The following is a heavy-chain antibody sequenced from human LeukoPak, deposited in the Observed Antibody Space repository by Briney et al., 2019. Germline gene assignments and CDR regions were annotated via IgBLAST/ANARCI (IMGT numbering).Heavy chain of an antibody. Sequence: GGSLRLSCTPSGFSLSYYALTWVRQAPGKGLSWVSTVGDGGSFTRYAESVRGRFTISRDDAKNTLYLQMNSLRVEDTGFYYCALRDDSNQQDFWGQGTLVTVSA. D-gene: IGHD2-2*01. CDR2: VGDGGSFT. CDR1: GFSLSYYA. V-gene: IGHV3-23*01. CDR3: ALRDDSNQQDF. J-gene: IGHJ4*02.